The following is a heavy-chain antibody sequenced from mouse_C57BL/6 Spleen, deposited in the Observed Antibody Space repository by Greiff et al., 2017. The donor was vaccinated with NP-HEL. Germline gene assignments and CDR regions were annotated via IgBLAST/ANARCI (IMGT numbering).Heavy chain of an antibody. CDR1: GFNIKDDY. CDR3: TTPYDYDERGWFAY. D-gene: IGHD2-4*01. Sequence: EVQLQESGAELVRPGASVKLSCTASGFNIKDDYMHWVKQRPEQGLEWIGWIDPENGDTEYASKFQGKAPITADTSSNTAYLQLSSLTSEDTAVYYCTTPYDYDERGWFAYWGQGTLVTVSA. J-gene: IGHJ3*01. CDR2: IDPENGDT. V-gene: IGHV14-4*01.